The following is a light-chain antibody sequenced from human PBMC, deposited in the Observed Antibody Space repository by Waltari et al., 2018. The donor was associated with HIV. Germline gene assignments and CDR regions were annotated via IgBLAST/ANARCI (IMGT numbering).Light chain of an antibody. CDR3: ASFTGDDTLL. CDR1: DRDFGLYNF. CDR2: DVD. V-gene: IGLV2-14*03. Sequence: SAVPQPASVSGLPGQSITISCTGGDRDFGLYNFVSWSQQHPGRVPRLILYDVDSRAPGISDRFSGSRSGPTASLNISRLRAEDEADYYCASFTGDDTLLFGGGTKVTVL. J-gene: IGLJ3*02.